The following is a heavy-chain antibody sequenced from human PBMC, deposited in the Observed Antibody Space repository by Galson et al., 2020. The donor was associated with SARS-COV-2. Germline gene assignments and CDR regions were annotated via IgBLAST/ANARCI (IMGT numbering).Heavy chain of an antibody. J-gene: IGHJ3*01. CDR3: ARPLWLGTDAFDV. CDR2: IYHSGST. Sequence: SETLSLTCAASGYSINNDYYWGWIRQPPGKGLEWIGSIYHSGSTYYNQSLKSRVTISLDTSKNQFSLKLSSVTAADTAVYYCARPLWLGTDAFDVWGQGTMVTVSS. CDR1: GYSINNDYY. D-gene: IGHD3-10*01. V-gene: IGHV4-38-2*01.